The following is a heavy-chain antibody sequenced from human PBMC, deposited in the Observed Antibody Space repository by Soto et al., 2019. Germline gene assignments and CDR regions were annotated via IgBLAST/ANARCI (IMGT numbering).Heavy chain of an antibody. CDR3: ERVWYQLLLYYYGLDV. Sequence: ASVNVSFKAAGYTFTRYYINWVRQAAGQWLELMGWMNPNSGNTGYAQKFQGRVTMTRNTSLSTAYMELSSLRSEDTAVYYCERVWYQLLLYYYGLDVWGQVTTVTVSS. J-gene: IGHJ6*02. V-gene: IGHV1-8*01. CDR1: GYTFTRYY. CDR2: MNPNSGNT. D-gene: IGHD2-2*01.